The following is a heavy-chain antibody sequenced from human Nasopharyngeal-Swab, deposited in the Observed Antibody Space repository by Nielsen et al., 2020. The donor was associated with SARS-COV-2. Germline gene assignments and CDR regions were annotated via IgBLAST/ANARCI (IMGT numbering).Heavy chain of an antibody. Sequence: GGSLRLSCAASGFKFSSYAMSWVRQAPGKGLEWVSVIYSGGSSTYYADSVKGRFTITRDNSKNTLYLQMNSLIADDTAVYYCARVETSNYYYYCMDVWGQGTTVTVSS. CDR2: IYSGGSST. CDR1: GFKFSSYA. V-gene: IGHV3-23*03. CDR3: ARVETSNYYYYCMDV. J-gene: IGHJ6*02.